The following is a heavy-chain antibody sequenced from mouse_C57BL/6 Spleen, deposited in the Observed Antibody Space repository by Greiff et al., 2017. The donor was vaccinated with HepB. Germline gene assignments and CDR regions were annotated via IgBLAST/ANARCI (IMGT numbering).Heavy chain of an antibody. CDR1: GYTFTDYY. J-gene: IGHJ3*01. V-gene: IGHV1-26*01. Sequence: VQLQQSGPELVKPGASVKISCKASGYTFTDYYMNWVKQSHGKSLEWIGDINPNNGGTSYNQKFKGKATLTVDKSSSTAYMELRSLTSEDSAVYYCADGGSSYSFAYWGQGTLVTVSA. CDR2: INPNNGGT. D-gene: IGHD1-1*01. CDR3: ADGGSSYSFAY.